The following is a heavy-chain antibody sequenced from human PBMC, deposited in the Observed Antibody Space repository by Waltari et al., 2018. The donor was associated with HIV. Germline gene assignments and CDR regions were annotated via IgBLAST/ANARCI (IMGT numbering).Heavy chain of an antibody. CDR1: GFIFSSYG. CDR3: AKPRGSGYSRAPYYGMDV. D-gene: IGHD3-22*01. J-gene: IGHJ6*02. Sequence: QVQLVESGGGVVQPGRSLTLSCAASGFIFSSYGMHWVRQAPGMVLGWLAFLSYDGTNKHKADFVKGRFTISRDSSKNTLFLQMNSLRAEDTAVYYCAKPRGSGYSRAPYYGMDVWGQGTTVTVSS. V-gene: IGHV3-30*18. CDR2: LSYDGTNK.